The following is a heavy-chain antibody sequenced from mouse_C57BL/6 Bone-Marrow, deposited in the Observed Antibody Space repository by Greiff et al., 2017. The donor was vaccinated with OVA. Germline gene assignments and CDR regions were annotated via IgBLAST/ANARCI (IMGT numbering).Heavy chain of an antibody. Sequence: QVQLKESDAELVKPGASVKISCTVSGYTFTDHTIHWMQQRPEQGLAWIGYIYPRDGSTTYNDKFKGKATLTADKSSSTAYMQLNSLTSEDSAVYFCARDGNFPHYYAMDYWGQGTSVTVSS. J-gene: IGHJ4*01. D-gene: IGHD2-1*01. CDR1: GYTFTDHT. CDR3: ARDGNFPHYYAMDY. V-gene: IGHV1-78*01. CDR2: IYPRDGST.